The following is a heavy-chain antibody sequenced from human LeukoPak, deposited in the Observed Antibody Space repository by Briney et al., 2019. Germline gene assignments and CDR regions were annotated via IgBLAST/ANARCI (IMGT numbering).Heavy chain of an antibody. J-gene: IGHJ4*02. D-gene: IGHD6-25*01. CDR3: ARAGGVKTAALDLDY. CDR2: IYYSGSA. Sequence: SETLSLTCTVSGGSISDYSWSWVRQPPGKGLEWIGNIYYSGSANHNPSLKSRVTISRDTSKNQFSLKLTSVTTADTAVYYCARAGGVKTAALDLDYWGQGTLVTVSS. CDR1: GGSISDYS. V-gene: IGHV4-59*01.